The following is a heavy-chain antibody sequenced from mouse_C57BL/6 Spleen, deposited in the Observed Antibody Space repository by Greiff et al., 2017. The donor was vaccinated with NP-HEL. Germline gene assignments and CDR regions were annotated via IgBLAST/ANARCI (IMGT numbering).Heavy chain of an antibody. V-gene: IGHV14-4*01. CDR2: IDPENGDT. D-gene: IGHD3-2*02. J-gene: IGHJ3*01. CDR1: GFNIKDDY. CDR3: TLDSSGYGAWFAY. Sequence: VQLQQSGAELVRPGASVKLSCTASGFNIKDDYMHWVKQRPEQGLEWIGWIDPENGDTEYASKFQGKATITADTSSNTAYLQLSSLTSEDTAVYYCTLDSSGYGAWFAYWGQGTLVTVSA.